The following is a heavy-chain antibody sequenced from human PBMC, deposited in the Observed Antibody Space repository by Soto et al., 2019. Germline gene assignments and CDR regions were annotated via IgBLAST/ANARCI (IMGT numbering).Heavy chain of an antibody. CDR3: ARDRIIGTSYSDY. J-gene: IGHJ4*02. CDR1: SGSINSFY. Sequence: SETLSLTCTVSSGSINSFYWAWMRQPAGKGLEWIGRIHSSGTTNYNPSLSSRVTMSVDPSKNQFSLRLTSVTAADTAVYYCARDRIIGTSYSDYWGQGILVTVST. D-gene: IGHD1-7*01. CDR2: IHSSGTT. V-gene: IGHV4-4*07.